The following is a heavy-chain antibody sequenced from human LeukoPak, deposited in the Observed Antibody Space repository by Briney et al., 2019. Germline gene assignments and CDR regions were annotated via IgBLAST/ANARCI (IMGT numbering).Heavy chain of an antibody. CDR2: IKQDGSEK. CDR1: GFTFSGYW. Sequence: GGSLRLSCAGSGFTFSGYWMSWVRQAPGKGLEWVANIKQDGSEKYYEDSVKGRFTIFRDNAKNSLYLQMNSLRAEDTAVYYCARDIQVRGQWLYWGQGTLVTVSS. J-gene: IGHJ4*02. V-gene: IGHV3-7*01. CDR3: ARDIQVRGQWLY. D-gene: IGHD6-19*01.